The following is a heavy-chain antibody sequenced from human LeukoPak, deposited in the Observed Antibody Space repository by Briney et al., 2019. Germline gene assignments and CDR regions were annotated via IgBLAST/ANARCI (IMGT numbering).Heavy chain of an antibody. CDR2: LKQDGRVK. Sequence: GGSLTLSCAPSGFTFTSYWMTWVRQAPGKGREWVANLKQDGRVKYYVDSVKGRFTISRDHAKNSLYLQMNSLKAEDTALYYCVRDRRYCGSTNCVGLFDNWGQGTLVTVPS. CDR1: GFTFTSYW. V-gene: IGHV3-7*01. CDR3: VRDRRYCGSTNCVGLFDN. D-gene: IGHD2-2*01. J-gene: IGHJ4*02.